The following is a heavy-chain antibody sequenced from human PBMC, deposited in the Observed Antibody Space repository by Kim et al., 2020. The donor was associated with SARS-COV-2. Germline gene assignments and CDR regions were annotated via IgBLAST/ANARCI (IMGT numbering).Heavy chain of an antibody. D-gene: IGHD3-16*01. V-gene: IGHV4-31*02. Sequence: PSLKSRRTRSVEKSQNQFSLRLSSVTAADTDVYYCARDGGRRQGVLDYWGQGTLVTVSS. CDR3: ARDGGRRQGVLDY. J-gene: IGHJ4*02.